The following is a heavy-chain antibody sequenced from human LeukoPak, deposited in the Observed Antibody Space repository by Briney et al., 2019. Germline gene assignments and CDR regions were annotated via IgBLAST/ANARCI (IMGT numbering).Heavy chain of an antibody. D-gene: IGHD3-10*01. J-gene: IGHJ6*02. CDR1: GFTFSSYS. Sequence: GGSLRLSCAASGFTFSSYSMNWVRQAPGKGLEWVSPISSSSSYIYYADSVKGRFTISRDNAKNSLYLQMNSLRAEDTAVYYCARDLSDVLLWFGESYYYYYGMDVWGQGTTVTVSS. V-gene: IGHV3-21*01. CDR3: ARDLSDVLLWFGESYYYYYGMDV. CDR2: ISSSSSYI.